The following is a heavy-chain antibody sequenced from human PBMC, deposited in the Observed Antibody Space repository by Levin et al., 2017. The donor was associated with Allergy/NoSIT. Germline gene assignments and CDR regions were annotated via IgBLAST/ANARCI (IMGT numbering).Heavy chain of an antibody. CDR1: GFTFSNYG. J-gene: IGHJ4*02. Sequence: PGGSLRLSCAVSGFTFSNYGMSWVRQAPGKGLEWVSTIDARGSSTHYADSVKGRITISRDNSKDTQYLQMNSLRVEDAAVYYCAKDSGGDILFFEYWGQGIMVTVSS. CDR3: AKDSGGDILFFEY. V-gene: IGHV3-23*01. CDR2: IDARGSST. D-gene: IGHD3-16*02.